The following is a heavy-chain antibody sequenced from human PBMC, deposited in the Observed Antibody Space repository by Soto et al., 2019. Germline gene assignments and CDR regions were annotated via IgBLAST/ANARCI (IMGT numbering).Heavy chain of an antibody. CDR3: AKLRDYYSRGYFDY. J-gene: IGHJ4*02. CDR1: GFTVSSNY. V-gene: IGHV3-53*01. CDR2: MYSGGDT. Sequence: PGGSLRLSCAASGFTVSSNYMSWVRQAPGKGLEWVSIMYSGGDTYYAVSVKGRFTISRDNSKNTLYLQMNSLRAEDTAVYYCAKLRDYYSRGYFDYWGQGTLGTVSS. D-gene: IGHD3-22*01.